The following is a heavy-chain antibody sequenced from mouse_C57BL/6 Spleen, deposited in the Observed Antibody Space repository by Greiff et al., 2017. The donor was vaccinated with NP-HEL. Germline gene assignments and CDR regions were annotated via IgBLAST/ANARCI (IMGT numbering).Heavy chain of an antibody. Sequence: EVKLEESGGDLVKPGGSLKLSCAASGFTFSSYGMSWVRQTPDKRLEWVATISSGSSYTYYPDSVKGRFTISRDNAKNTLYLQMSSLKSEDTAMYYCARHYDYDQDFDYWGQGTTLTVSS. CDR1: GFTFSSYG. D-gene: IGHD2-4*01. CDR2: ISSGSSYT. CDR3: ARHYDYDQDFDY. V-gene: IGHV5-6*02. J-gene: IGHJ2*01.